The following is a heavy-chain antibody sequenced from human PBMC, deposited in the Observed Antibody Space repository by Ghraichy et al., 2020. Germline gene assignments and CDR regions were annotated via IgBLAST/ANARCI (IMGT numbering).Heavy chain of an antibody. D-gene: IGHD2-15*01. Sequence: GGSLRLSCAASGFTFSSYWMSWVRQAPGQGLEWVANIKQDGSENYYVDSVKGRFTISRDNAKNSLYLQMYSLRAEDTAVYYCARARRLLSDYWGQGTLVTVSS. V-gene: IGHV3-7*01. CDR2: IKQDGSEN. CDR1: GFTFSSYW. J-gene: IGHJ4*02. CDR3: ARARRLLSDY.